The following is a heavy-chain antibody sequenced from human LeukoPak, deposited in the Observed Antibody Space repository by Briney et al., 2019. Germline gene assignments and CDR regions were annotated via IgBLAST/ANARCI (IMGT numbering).Heavy chain of an antibody. CDR2: ISAYNGNT. J-gene: IGHJ6*04. Sequence: ASVKVSCKASGYTFTSYGISWVRQAPGQGLEWMGWISAYNGNTNYAQKLQGRVTMTTDTSTSTGYMELRSRRSDDTAVYYCARDGGGLWFGELDYYGMDVWGKGTTVTVSS. CDR1: GYTFTSYG. V-gene: IGHV1-18*04. D-gene: IGHD3-10*01. CDR3: ARDGGGLWFGELDYYGMDV.